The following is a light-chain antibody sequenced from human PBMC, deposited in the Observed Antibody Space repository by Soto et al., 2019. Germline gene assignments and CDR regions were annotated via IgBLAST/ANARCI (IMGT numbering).Light chain of an antibody. V-gene: IGLV1-40*01. CDR2: GNS. CDR1: SSNIGAGYD. Sequence: QSVLTQPPSVSGAPGQRVTISCTGSSSNIGAGYDVHWYQQLPGTAPKLLIYGNSNRPSGVPDRFSGSKSGTSASPAITGLKAEDEADYYCQSYDSSLSEVFGTGTKLTVL. CDR3: QSYDSSLSEV. J-gene: IGLJ1*01.